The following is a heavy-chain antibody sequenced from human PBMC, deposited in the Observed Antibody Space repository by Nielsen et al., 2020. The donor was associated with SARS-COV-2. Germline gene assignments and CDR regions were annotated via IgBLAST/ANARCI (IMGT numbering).Heavy chain of an antibody. D-gene: IGHD3-3*01. Sequence: ASVKVSCKASGYTFTSYGISWVRQAPGQGLEWMGWISAYNGNTNYAQKLQGRVTMTTDTSTSTAYVELRSLRSDDTAVYYCARDTNYRYYDFWSGYYNYYGMDVWGQGTTVTVSS. CDR3: ARDTNYRYYDFWSGYYNYYGMDV. J-gene: IGHJ6*02. V-gene: IGHV1-18*01. CDR1: GYTFTSYG. CDR2: ISAYNGNT.